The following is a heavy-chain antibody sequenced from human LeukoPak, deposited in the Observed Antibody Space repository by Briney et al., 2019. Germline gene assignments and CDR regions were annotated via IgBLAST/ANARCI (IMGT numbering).Heavy chain of an antibody. CDR2: IYYSGST. CDR3: ARGVWVFGVVIPYYYYGMDV. V-gene: IGHV4-59*01. D-gene: IGHD3-3*01. CDR1: GGSISSYY. Sequence: SETLSLTCTVSGGSISSYYWSWIRQPPGKGLEWIGYIYYSGSTNYNPSLKSRVTISVDTSKNQFSLKLSSVTAADTAVYYCARGVWVFGVVIPYYYYGMDVWGQGTTVTVSS. J-gene: IGHJ6*02.